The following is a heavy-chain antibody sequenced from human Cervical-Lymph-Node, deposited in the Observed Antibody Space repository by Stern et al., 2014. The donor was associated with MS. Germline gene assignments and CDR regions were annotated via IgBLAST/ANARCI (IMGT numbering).Heavy chain of an antibody. D-gene: IGHD6-13*01. J-gene: IGHJ5*02. CDR2: ITTRGTYK. V-gene: IGHV3-21*01. Sequence: VQLVESGGGLVKPGGSLRLSWAASGFTFSSYSMNWVRQAPGKALEWVSSITTRGTYKFYADSVKGRFTISRDNAKNSLYLQMNSLRAEDTALYYCARDFTIAGTNYLDPWGQGTPVTVSS. CDR1: GFTFSSYS. CDR3: ARDFTIAGTNYLDP.